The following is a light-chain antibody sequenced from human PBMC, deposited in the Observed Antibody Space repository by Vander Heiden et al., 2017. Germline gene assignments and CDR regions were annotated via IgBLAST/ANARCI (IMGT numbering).Light chain of an antibody. Sequence: DIVMTQSPIPLPVTPGEPASISCRSSQSLLHNNGYNYLDWYLQKPGQSPQLLIYLGSNRASGVPDRFSGSGSGTDFTLKISRVEAEDVGVYYCMQSLQSPPTFGQGTRLEIK. V-gene: IGKV2-28*01. CDR3: MQSLQSPPT. CDR2: LGS. J-gene: IGKJ5*01. CDR1: QSLLHNNGYNY.